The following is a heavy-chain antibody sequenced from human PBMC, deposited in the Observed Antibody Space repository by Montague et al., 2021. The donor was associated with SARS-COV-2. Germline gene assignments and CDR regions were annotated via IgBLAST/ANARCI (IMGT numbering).Heavy chain of an antibody. CDR1: GFTFSSYE. V-gene: IGHV3-48*03. D-gene: IGHD3-22*01. J-gene: IGHJ6*02. Sequence: SLRLSCAASGFTFSSYEMNWVRQAPGKGLEWVSYISSSGSTIYYADSVKGRFTISRDNAKNSLYLQMNSLRAEDTAVYYCARDGGSRCDSSGYCPYYYYGIDVWGQGTTVTVSS. CDR2: ISSSGSTI. CDR3: ARDGGSRCDSSGYCPYYYYGIDV.